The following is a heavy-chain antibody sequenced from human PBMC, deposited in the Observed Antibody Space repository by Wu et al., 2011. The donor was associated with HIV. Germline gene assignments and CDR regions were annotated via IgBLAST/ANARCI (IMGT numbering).Heavy chain of an antibody. J-gene: IGHJ4*02. V-gene: IGHV1-2*02. D-gene: IGHD1-7*01. CDR3: ARDSSENYQHSYCFDY. Sequence: QVQLVQSGAEVKKPGASVKVSCKASGYTFTGHYMHWVRQAPGQGLEWVGWINPNSGGTNYAQNFQGRVTMTRDRTISTVYMELNRLRSDDTAVYYCARDSSENYQHSYCFDYWGQGTLVTVSS. CDR1: GYTFTGHY. CDR2: INPNSGGT.